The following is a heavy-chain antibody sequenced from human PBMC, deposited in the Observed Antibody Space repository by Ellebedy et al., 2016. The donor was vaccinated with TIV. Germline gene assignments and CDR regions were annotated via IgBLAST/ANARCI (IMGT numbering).Heavy chain of an antibody. Sequence: PGGSLRLSCVASGFTFSGYAMSWVRQAPGKGLEWVSTISNAGSRTYYADSVKGRFTISRDNSRNTLSLEMNSLTAEDTAMYYCARGKSGTYIHHAFDQWGQGTLVTVSS. CDR1: GFTFSGYA. CDR3: ARGKSGTYIHHAFDQ. V-gene: IGHV3-23*01. J-gene: IGHJ4*02. CDR2: ISNAGSRT. D-gene: IGHD1-14*01.